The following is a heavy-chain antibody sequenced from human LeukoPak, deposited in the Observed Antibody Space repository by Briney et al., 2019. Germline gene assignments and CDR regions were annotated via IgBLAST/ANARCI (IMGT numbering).Heavy chain of an antibody. CDR1: GFTFSNYC. CDR3: AKDRANAWSSDY. D-gene: IGHD3-10*01. J-gene: IGHJ4*02. Sequence: HPGGSLILSCAASGFTFSNYCMILVRQAPGKVLEWVAITKYDGSDKYFGDSVKGRFTISRDNSKNTLYLQMNSLRAEDTAVYYCAKDRANAWSSDYWGQGTLVTVSS. V-gene: IGHV3-7*01. CDR2: TKYDGSDK.